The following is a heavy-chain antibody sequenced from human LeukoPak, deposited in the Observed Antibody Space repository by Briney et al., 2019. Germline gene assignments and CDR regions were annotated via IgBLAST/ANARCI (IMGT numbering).Heavy chain of an antibody. CDR2: ISYDGSNK. V-gene: IGHV3-30*18. CDR1: GFTFSSYG. J-gene: IGHJ4*02. Sequence: GGSLRLSCAASGFTFSSYGMHWVRQAPGKGLEWVAVISYDGSNKYYADSVKGRFTISRDNSKNTLYLQMSSLRAEDTAVYYCAKEGMYRAAAGPGGFDYWGQGTLVTVSS. CDR3: AKEGMYRAAAGPGGFDY. D-gene: IGHD6-13*01.